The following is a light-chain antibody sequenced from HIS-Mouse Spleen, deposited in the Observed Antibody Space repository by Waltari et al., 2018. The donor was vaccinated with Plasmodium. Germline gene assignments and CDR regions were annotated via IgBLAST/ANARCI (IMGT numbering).Light chain of an antibody. CDR2: DVS. Sequence: QSALTQTASVSGSPGQSITLSCTGTSSDVGGYNYVSWYQQHPGKAPKLMIYDVSNRPSGVSKRCSGSKSGNTASLTISWLQAEDEADYYCSSYTSSSTPYVFGTGTKVTVL. V-gene: IGLV2-14*03. CDR3: SSYTSSSTPYV. CDR1: SSDVGGYNY. J-gene: IGLJ1*01.